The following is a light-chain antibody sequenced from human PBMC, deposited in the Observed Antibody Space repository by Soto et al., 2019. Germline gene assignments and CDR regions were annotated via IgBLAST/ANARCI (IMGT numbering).Light chain of an antibody. CDR2: DVN. J-gene: IGLJ2*01. Sequence: QSALTQPASVCGSPGQSITISCTGTSSGIGAYNFVSWYQQHPGKAPKLMLYDVNIRPSGVSNRFSGSKSGNTASLTISGLQAEDEADYYCTSWTTSTTMIFGGGTKLTVL. V-gene: IGLV2-14*03. CDR3: TSWTTSTTMI. CDR1: SSGIGAYNF.